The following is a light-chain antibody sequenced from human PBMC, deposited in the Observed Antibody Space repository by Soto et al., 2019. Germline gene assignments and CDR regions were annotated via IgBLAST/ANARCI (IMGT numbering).Light chain of an antibody. CDR1: RSDVGTYNL. CDR2: EVS. CDR3: CSHAGSVTWV. V-gene: IGLV2-23*02. J-gene: IGLJ3*02. Sequence: QSVLTQPASVSGSPGQSITISCTGTRSDVGTYNLVSWYQQHPGKAPKLMIYEVSRRPSGVSNRFSGSKSGNTASLTISGLQAEDEADYYCCSHAGSVTWVFGGGTKITVL.